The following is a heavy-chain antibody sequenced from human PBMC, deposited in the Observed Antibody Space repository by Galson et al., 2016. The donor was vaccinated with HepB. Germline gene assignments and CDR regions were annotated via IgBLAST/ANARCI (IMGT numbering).Heavy chain of an antibody. J-gene: IGHJ4*02. CDR3: ARGHPSSSFYDY. CDR1: GFTFSSYW. Sequence: SLRLSCAASGFTFSSYWMSWVRQAPGKGLEWVANIKQDGSEKYYVYSVKGRFTISIDNAKNSLYLQMNSMRAEDTAVYYCARGHPSSSFYDYWGQGTLVTVSS. D-gene: IGHD6-6*01. CDR2: IKQDGSEK. V-gene: IGHV3-7*01.